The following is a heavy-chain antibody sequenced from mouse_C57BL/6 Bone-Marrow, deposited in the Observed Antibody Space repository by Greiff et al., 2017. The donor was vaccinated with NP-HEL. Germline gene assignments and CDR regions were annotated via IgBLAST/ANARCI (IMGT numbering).Heavy chain of an antibody. CDR3: ARYYYSNYPYFDY. J-gene: IGHJ2*01. Sequence: QVQLKQSGPELVKPGASVKLSCKASGYTFTSYDINWVKQRPGQGLEWIGWIYPRDGSTKYNEKFKGKATLTVDTSSSTAYMELHSLTSEDSAVYFCARYYYSNYPYFDYWGQGTTLTVSS. V-gene: IGHV1-85*01. CDR2: IYPRDGST. CDR1: GYTFTSYD. D-gene: IGHD2-5*01.